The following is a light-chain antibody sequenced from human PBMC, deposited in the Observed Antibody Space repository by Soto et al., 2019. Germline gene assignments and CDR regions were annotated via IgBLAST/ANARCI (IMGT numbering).Light chain of an antibody. CDR3: NSYTTSTTFV. J-gene: IGLJ1*01. Sequence: QSALTQPASVSGSPGQSITIPCTGSSSDVGTYNYVSWYQQHPGKAPKLIIYDVSNRPSGVSNRFSGSKSGNTASLTISGLQAEDEADYYCNSYTTSTTFVFGTGTKVTVL. CDR2: DVS. V-gene: IGLV2-14*01. CDR1: SSDVGTYNY.